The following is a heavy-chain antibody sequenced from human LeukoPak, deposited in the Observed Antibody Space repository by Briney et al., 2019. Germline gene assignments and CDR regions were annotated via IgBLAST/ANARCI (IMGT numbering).Heavy chain of an antibody. CDR3: ARRSITMTD. D-gene: IGHD3-22*01. CDR2: INHSGST. V-gene: IGHV4-34*01. J-gene: IGHJ4*02. CDR1: GGSFSGYY. Sequence: SETLSLTCAVYGGSFSGYYWSWIRHPPGKGLEWIGEINHSGSTNYNPSLKSRVTISVDTSKNQFSLKLSSVTAADTAVYYCARRSITMTDWGQGTLVTVSS.